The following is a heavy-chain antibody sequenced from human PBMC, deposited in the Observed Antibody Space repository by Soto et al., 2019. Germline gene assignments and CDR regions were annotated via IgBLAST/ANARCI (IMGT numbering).Heavy chain of an antibody. CDR1: GGSISSGDYY. D-gene: IGHD3-10*01. J-gene: IGHJ4*02. CDR3: ARAAYYGSGESLPHGY. CDR2: IYYSGST. Sequence: SETLSLTCTVSGGSISSGDYYWSWIRQPPGKGLEWIGYIYYSGSTHNNPSLKSRVTISVDTSKNQFSLKLSSVTAADTAVYYCARAAYYGSGESLPHGYWAQGTLVTVSS. V-gene: IGHV4-30-4*01.